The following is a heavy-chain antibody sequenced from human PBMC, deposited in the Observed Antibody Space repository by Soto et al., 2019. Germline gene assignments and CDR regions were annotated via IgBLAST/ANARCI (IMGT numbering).Heavy chain of an antibody. Sequence: QVQLVESGGGVVQPGRSLRLSCTATGFNLSSYGMHWVRQAPGKGLEWVAVISYDGSNKYYADSVKGRFTISRDNSKNTLYLQMNSLRAEDTAVYYCAKATRGYSYGPFDYWGQGTLVTDSS. CDR1: GFNLSSYG. J-gene: IGHJ4*02. CDR2: ISYDGSNK. CDR3: AKATRGYSYGPFDY. V-gene: IGHV3-30*18. D-gene: IGHD5-18*01.